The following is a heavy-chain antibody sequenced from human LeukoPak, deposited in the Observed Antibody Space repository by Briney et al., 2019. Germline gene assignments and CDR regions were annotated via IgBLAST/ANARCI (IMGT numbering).Heavy chain of an antibody. J-gene: IGHJ4*02. V-gene: IGHV3-7*01. CDR3: ARDWTDFWSGYLFDY. Sequence: SGGSLRLSCAASGFTFSSYWMSWVRQAPGKGLEWVANIKQDGSEKYYVDSVKGRFTISRDNAKNSLYLQMNSPRAEDTAVYYCARDWTDFWSGYLFDYWGQGTLVTVSS. CDR1: GFTFSSYW. CDR2: IKQDGSEK. D-gene: IGHD3-3*01.